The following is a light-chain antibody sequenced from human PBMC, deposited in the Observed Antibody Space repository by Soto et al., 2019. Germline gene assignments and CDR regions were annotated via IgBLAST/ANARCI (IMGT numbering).Light chain of an antibody. CDR1: QGIGDT. V-gene: IGKV3-15*01. J-gene: IGKJ1*01. CDR2: DTS. CDR3: QQSYSTPRT. Sequence: EVVMTQSPATLSVSPGEGVTLSCRASQGIGDTLAWYQHKPGQTPRLLIYDTSTRATGVPARFSGSGSGTDFTLTISSLQPEDFATYYCQQSYSTPRTFGQGTKVDIK.